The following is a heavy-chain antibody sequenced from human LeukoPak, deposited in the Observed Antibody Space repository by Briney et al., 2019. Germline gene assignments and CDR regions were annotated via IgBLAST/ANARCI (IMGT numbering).Heavy chain of an antibody. CDR1: GFIVSSNY. Sequence: GGSLRLSCAASGFIVSSNYMSWVRQAPGMGLEWVSVIYNSGTTYYRDSVKGRFTISRDNAKNSLYLQMNSLRAEDTAVYYCARDHAVAGTFDYWGQGTLVTVSS. D-gene: IGHD6-19*01. J-gene: IGHJ4*02. CDR3: ARDHAVAGTFDY. V-gene: IGHV3-66*01. CDR2: IYNSGTT.